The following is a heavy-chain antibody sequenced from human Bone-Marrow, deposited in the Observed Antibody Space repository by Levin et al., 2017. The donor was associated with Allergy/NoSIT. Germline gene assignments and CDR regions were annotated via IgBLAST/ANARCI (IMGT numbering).Heavy chain of an antibody. D-gene: IGHD4-17*01. CDR1: GDTISGGDYN. CDR3: ARVLVFAGDKLRQGHYFDF. J-gene: IGHJ4*01. V-gene: IGHV4-30-4*01. Sequence: PSETLSLTCTVSGDTISGGDYNWSWIRQFPGKGLEWIGHIYYNGNSYYNPSLKRRVTFSVDTSKNQFSLRLTSVTAADTAVYFCARVLVFAGDKLRQGHYFDFWGHGTLVTVSS. CDR2: IYYNGNS.